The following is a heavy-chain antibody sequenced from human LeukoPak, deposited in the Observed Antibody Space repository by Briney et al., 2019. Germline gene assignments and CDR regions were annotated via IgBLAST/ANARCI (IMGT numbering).Heavy chain of an antibody. CDR2: MNPNSGNT. CDR1: GYTFTSYD. CDR3: ARVGYSSGWSSDY. V-gene: IGHV1-8*01. J-gene: IGHJ4*02. Sequence: ASVKVSCKASGYTFTSYDINWVRQAPGQGLEWMGWMNPNSGNTGYAQKFQGRATMTRNTSISTAYMELSSLRSEDTAVYYCARVGYSSGWSSDYWGQGTLVTVSS. D-gene: IGHD6-19*01.